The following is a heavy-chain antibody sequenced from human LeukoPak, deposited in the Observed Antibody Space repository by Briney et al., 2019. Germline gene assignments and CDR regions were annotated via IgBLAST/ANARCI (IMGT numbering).Heavy chain of an antibody. CDR3: AKDNGNDFWSGYSDY. D-gene: IGHD3-3*01. Sequence: PGRSLRLSCAASGFTFSSYAMHWVRQAPGKGLEWVAFIRYDGSNKYYADSVKGRFTISRDNSKNTLYLQMNSLRAEDTAVYYCAKDNGNDFWSGYSDYWGQGTLVTVSS. J-gene: IGHJ4*02. CDR1: GFTFSSYA. V-gene: IGHV3-30*02. CDR2: IRYDGSNK.